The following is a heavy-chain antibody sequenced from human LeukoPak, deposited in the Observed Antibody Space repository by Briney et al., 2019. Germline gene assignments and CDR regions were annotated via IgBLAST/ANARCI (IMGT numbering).Heavy chain of an antibody. CDR3: ASTTVVTPWDY. V-gene: IGHV3-23*01. D-gene: IGHD4-23*01. J-gene: IGHJ4*02. CDR2: ISGSGSSP. CDR1: GFTFSSYA. Sequence: GGSLRLSCAASGFTFSSYAMSWVRQAPGKGLEWISGISGSGSSPYYADSVKGRFTISRDNAKNSLYLQMNSLRAEDTAVYYCASTTVVTPWDYWGQGTLVTVSS.